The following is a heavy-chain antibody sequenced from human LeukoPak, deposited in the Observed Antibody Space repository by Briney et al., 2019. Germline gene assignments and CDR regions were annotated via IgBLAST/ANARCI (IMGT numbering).Heavy chain of an antibody. J-gene: IGHJ4*02. D-gene: IGHD2-15*01. CDR3: ASLGYCSGGSCY. CDR1: GFTFDDYA. V-gene: IGHV3-9*01. Sequence: GGSLRLSCAASGFTFDDYAMHWVRQAPGKGLEWVSGISWNSGSIGYADSVEGRFTISRDNAKNSLYLQMNSLRAEDTALYYCASLGYCSGGSCYWGQGTLVTVSS. CDR2: ISWNSGSI.